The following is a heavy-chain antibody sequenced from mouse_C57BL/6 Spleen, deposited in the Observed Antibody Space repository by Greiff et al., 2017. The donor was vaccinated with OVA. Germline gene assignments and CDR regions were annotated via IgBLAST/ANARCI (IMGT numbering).Heavy chain of an antibody. V-gene: IGHV2-9-1*01. CDR3: ARDFLYDYDEGDYYAMDY. D-gene: IGHD2-4*01. CDR2: IWTGGGT. CDR1: GFSLTSYA. J-gene: IGHJ4*01. Sequence: QVQLKESGPGLVAPSQSLSITCTVSGFSLTSYAISWVRQPPGKGLEWLGVIWTGGGTNYNSALKSRLSISKDNSKSQVFLKMNSLQTDDTARYYCARDFLYDYDEGDYYAMDYWGQGTSVTVSS.